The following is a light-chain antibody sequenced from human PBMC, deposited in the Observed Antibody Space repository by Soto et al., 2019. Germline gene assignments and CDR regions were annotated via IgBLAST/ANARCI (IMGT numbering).Light chain of an antibody. CDR2: AAS. Sequence: DIQMTQSPSSLSASVGARVPITCRASQSISSYLNWYQQKPGKAPKLLIYAASSLQSGVPSRFNGSGSGTDFTLTISSLQPEDYATYYCQQSYNTPLTFGGGTKVDIK. CDR3: QQSYNTPLT. V-gene: IGKV1-39*01. CDR1: QSISSY. J-gene: IGKJ4*01.